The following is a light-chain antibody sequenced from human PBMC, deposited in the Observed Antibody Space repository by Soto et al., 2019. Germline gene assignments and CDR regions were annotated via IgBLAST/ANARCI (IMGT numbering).Light chain of an antibody. CDR2: AAS. V-gene: IGKV1-39*01. CDR3: QQSFSTPWT. CDR1: QSIGSY. J-gene: IGKJ1*01. Sequence: DIQMTQSPSSLSASVGDRVTITCRASQSIGSYLNWYXQKTGKXPXQLIYAASSLQSGVPSRFSGSGSGTDFTLTISSPQPEDFATYYCQQSFSTPWTFGQGTKVDI.